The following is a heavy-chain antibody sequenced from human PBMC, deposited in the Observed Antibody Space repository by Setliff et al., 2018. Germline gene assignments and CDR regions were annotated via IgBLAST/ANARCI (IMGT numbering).Heavy chain of an antibody. D-gene: IGHD3-3*01. CDR2: IYYSGST. Sequence: SETLSLTCTVSGGSISSYYWSWIRQPPGKGLEWIGYIYYSGSTTYNPSLKSRVTISLDTSKNQFSLSLTSVTAEDTAVYYCARMSGFQYIDVWDKGTTVTVSS. V-gene: IGHV4-59*08. CDR3: ARMSGFQYIDV. J-gene: IGHJ6*03. CDR1: GGSISSYY.